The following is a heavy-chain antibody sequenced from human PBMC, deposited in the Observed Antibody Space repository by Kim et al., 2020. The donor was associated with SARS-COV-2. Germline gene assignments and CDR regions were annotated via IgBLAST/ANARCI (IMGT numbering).Heavy chain of an antibody. CDR3: ARVKRLAYYYYYGMDV. CDR2: IYHSGST. D-gene: IGHD6-19*01. CDR1: GGSISSSNW. J-gene: IGHJ6*02. V-gene: IGHV4-4*02. Sequence: SETLSLTCAVSGGSISSSNWWSWVRQPPGKGLEWIGEIYHSGSTNYNPSLKSRVTISVDKSKNQFSLKLSSVTAADTAVYYCARVKRLAYYYYYGMDVWGQGTTVTVSS.